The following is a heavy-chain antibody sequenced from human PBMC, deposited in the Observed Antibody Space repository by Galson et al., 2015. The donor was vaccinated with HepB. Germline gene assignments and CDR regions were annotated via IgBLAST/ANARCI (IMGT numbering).Heavy chain of an antibody. CDR2: ISRSSGNI. V-gene: IGHV3-9*01. Sequence: SLRLSCAASGFTFDDYAMHWVRQAPGKGPEWVSGISRSSGNIGYADSVKGRFTISRDNAKNSLYLQMNSLRAEDTALYYCSKGTTVSPLDAFHIWGQGTMVTVSS. CDR1: GFTFDDYA. CDR3: SKGTTVSPLDAFHI. D-gene: IGHD4-17*01. J-gene: IGHJ3*02.